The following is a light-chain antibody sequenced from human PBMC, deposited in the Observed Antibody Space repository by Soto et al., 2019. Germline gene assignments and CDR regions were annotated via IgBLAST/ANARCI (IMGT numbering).Light chain of an antibody. CDR2: AAS. J-gene: IGKJ1*01. CDR1: QGVSNY. V-gene: IGKV1-8*01. Sequence: AIRMTQSPSSLSASTGDGVTITCRASQGVSNYLAWYQQKPGQAPKVLIHAASTLQGGVPSRFSGSGSGTDFTLTISGLQSDDFATYYCQQYYTYPWTCGQGTKVDIK. CDR3: QQYYTYPWT.